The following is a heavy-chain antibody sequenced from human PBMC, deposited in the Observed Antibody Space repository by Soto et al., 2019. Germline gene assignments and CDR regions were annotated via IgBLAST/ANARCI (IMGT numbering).Heavy chain of an antibody. D-gene: IGHD2-15*01. CDR1: GDSVRNGGYY. CDR3: ARDWGMGCNGGSCYANWFDP. CDR2: IYYTGST. J-gene: IGHJ5*02. Sequence: QVQLQESGPGLVKPSQTLSLTCTVSGDSVRNGGYYWNWIRQYPGKGLEWIGYIYYTGSTLYSQKFQGRVSLTRDTSSSTVYMELRSLKSDDTAVYYCARDWGMGCNGGSCYANWFDPWGQGTLVTVSS. V-gene: IGHV4-31*03.